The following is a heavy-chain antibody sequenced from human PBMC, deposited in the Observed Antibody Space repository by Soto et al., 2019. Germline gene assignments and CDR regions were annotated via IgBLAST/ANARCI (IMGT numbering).Heavy chain of an antibody. D-gene: IGHD5-18*01. Sequence: SVKVSCKASGGTFSSYAISGVRQAPGQGLEWMGGITPIFGTANYAQKFQGRVTITADESTSTAYMELSSLRSEDTAVYYCARRLQGMDFWGQGTTVTGS. CDR3: ARRLQGMDF. V-gene: IGHV1-69*13. J-gene: IGHJ6*02. CDR1: GGTFSSYA. CDR2: ITPIFGTA.